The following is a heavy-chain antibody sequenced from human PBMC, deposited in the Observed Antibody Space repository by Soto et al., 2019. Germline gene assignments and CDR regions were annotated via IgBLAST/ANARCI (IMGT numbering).Heavy chain of an antibody. D-gene: IGHD2-2*01. J-gene: IGHJ6*02. CDR1: GFTFGDYA. V-gene: IGHV3-49*04. CDR3: TREGYYCSSTSCWARGYYGMDV. CDR2: IRSKAYGGTT. Sequence: GGSLRLSCTASGFTFGDYAMGWVRQAPGKGLEWVGFIRSKAYGGTTEYAASVKGRFTISRDDSKSIAYLQMNSLKTEDTAVYYCTREGYYCSSTSCWARGYYGMDVWGQGTTVTVSS.